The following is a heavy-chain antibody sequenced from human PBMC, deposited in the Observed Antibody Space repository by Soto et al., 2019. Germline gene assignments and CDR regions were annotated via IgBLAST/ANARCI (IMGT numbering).Heavy chain of an antibody. CDR3: ARSRDGYSFYFYYGMDG. CDR2: ILHDGSAE. CDR1: GFTFTSSG. V-gene: IGHV3-30*03. J-gene: IGHJ6*02. Sequence: GGSLRLSCAASGFTFTSSGMHWVRQAPGKGLEWMALILHDGSAEYYADSVKGRFTISRDNSKNTLYLQMNSLRVEDTAVYYCARSRDGYSFYFYYGMDGWGQGTTVTVSS. D-gene: IGHD4-4*01.